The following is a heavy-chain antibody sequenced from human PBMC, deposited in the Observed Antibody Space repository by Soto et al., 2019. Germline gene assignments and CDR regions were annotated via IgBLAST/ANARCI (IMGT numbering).Heavy chain of an antibody. V-gene: IGHV3-30-3*01. Sequence: PGGSLRLSCAASGFTFSNYAMHWVRQAPGEGLEWVAVISYDGSNKYYADSVKGRFTISRDNSKNTLYLQMNSLRAEDTAVYYCARDPSYQLLYIDFWGQGTLVTV. CDR1: GFTFSNYA. D-gene: IGHD2-2*01. J-gene: IGHJ4*02. CDR3: ARDPSYQLLYIDF. CDR2: ISYDGSNK.